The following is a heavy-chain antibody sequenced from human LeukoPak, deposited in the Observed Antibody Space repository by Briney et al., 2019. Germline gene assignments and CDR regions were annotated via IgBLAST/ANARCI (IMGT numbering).Heavy chain of an antibody. CDR2: ISGSGGST. CDR1: GFTFSSYA. Sequence: PGGSLRLSCAASGFTFSSYAMSWVRQAPGKGLEWVSAISGSGGSTYYADSVKGRFTISGDNSKNTLYLQMNSLRAEDTAIYYCAEGPNIVVVPAASGFDLWGRGTLVTVSS. J-gene: IGHJ2*01. V-gene: IGHV3-23*01. CDR3: AEGPNIVVVPAASGFDL. D-gene: IGHD2-2*01.